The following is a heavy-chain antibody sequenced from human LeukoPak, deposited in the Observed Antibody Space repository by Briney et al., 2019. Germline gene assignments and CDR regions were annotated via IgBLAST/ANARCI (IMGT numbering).Heavy chain of an antibody. Sequence: VGSLRLSCAASAFTFRNYGMHWVRQTPGKGLEGVACIRYDGGNKNYANSVKGRFTISRDNPKNKLYLQMNSLRTEDTAVYYCAKEIWPTVTIPGRTYFDYWGQGTLVTVSS. CDR1: AFTFRNYG. D-gene: IGHD4-17*01. V-gene: IGHV3-30*02. J-gene: IGHJ4*02. CDR3: AKEIWPTVTIPGRTYFDY. CDR2: IRYDGGNK.